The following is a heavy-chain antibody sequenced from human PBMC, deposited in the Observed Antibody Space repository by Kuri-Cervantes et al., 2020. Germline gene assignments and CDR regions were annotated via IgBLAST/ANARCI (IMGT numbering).Heavy chain of an antibody. CDR1: GFTVSNNY. J-gene: IGHJ4*02. Sequence: GGSLRLSCAASGFTVSNNYMSWVRQAPGKGLEWVSAISGSGGSTYYADSVKGRFTISRDNSKNTLYLQMNSLRAEDTAVYYCAKDSRYYDFWSGYSYDYWGQGTLVTVSS. CDR3: AKDSRYYDFWSGYSYDY. V-gene: IGHV3-23*01. D-gene: IGHD3-3*01. CDR2: ISGSGGST.